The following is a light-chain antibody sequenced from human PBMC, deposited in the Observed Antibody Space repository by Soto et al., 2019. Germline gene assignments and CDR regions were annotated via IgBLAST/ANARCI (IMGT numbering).Light chain of an antibody. Sequence: QLVLTQPPSASGTPGQRVTISCSGSSSNIGSNYVYWYQQLPGTAPKLLIYRNNHRPSGVPDRFSGSKSGTSASLAISGLRSEDEADYYCAAWDDSLSGVVFGGGTQLTVL. CDR2: RNN. CDR1: SSNIGSNY. CDR3: AAWDDSLSGVV. V-gene: IGLV1-47*01. J-gene: IGLJ2*01.